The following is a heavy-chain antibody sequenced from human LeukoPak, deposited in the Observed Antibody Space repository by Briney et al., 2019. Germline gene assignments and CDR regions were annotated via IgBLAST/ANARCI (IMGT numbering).Heavy chain of an antibody. CDR3: ARDPVTLRGPESHFDY. CDR1: GFTFSDHH. Sequence: PGGSLRLSCAASGFTFSDHHMSWIRQAPGKGLEWVSYVSTSGSTIYYADSVKGRFTISRDNAKKSLFLQMNSLRAEDTAVYYCARDPVTLRGPESHFDYWGQGTLVSVSS. J-gene: IGHJ4*02. V-gene: IGHV3-11*01. CDR2: VSTSGSTI. D-gene: IGHD4-11*01.